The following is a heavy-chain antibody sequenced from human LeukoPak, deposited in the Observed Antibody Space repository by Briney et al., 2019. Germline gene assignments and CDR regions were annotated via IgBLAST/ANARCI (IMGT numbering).Heavy chain of an antibody. CDR2: IYYSGST. CDR1: GGSISSYY. CDR3: ASFLVSNAFDI. Sequence: SETLSLTCTVSGGSISSYYWSWIRQPPGTGLEWIGYIYYSGSTNYNPSLKSRVTISVDTSKNQFSLRLSSVTAADTAVYYCASFLVSNAFDIWGQGTMVTVSS. D-gene: IGHD5/OR15-5a*01. V-gene: IGHV4-59*01. J-gene: IGHJ3*02.